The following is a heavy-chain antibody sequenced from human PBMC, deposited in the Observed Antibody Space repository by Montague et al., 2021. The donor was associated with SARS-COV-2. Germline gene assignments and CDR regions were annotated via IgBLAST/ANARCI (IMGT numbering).Heavy chain of an antibody. CDR3: ARTEYNWIDWFDP. D-gene: IGHD1-20*01. CDR2: IFHSGIT. CDR1: GGSISSYY. Sequence: SETLSLTCSVSGGSISSYYWSWIRQSPGKGLEWIGYIFHSGITDYNPSLKSRVTISVDMSKNQFSLQLNSVTAADSAVYYCARTEYNWIDWFDPWGQGTLVTVSS. J-gene: IGHJ5*02. V-gene: IGHV4-59*13.